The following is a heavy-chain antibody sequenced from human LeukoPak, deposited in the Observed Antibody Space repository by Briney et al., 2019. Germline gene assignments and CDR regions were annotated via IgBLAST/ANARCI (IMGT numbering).Heavy chain of an antibody. CDR3: ARDREGIAVAGNPYYYYYGMDV. Sequence: SETLSLTCAVYGGSFSGYYWSWIRQPPGKGLEWIGEINHSGSTNYNPSLKSRVTISVDTSKNQFSLKLSSVTAADTAVYYCARDREGIAVAGNPYYYYYGMDVWGQGTTVTVSS. J-gene: IGHJ6*02. CDR1: GGSFSGYY. D-gene: IGHD6-19*01. V-gene: IGHV4-34*01. CDR2: INHSGST.